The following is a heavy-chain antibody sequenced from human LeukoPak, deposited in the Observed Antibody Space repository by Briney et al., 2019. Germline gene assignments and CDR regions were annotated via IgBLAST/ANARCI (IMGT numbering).Heavy chain of an antibody. CDR3: TRGGGGSFPHY. J-gene: IGHJ4*02. V-gene: IGHV3-53*01. Sequence: GGSLRLSCAASGFTVSSNFLSWVRQPPGKGLEWVSDIYSGGSAYYADSVKGRFTISRDNSKNTLYLQMNSLRAEDTAVYYCTRGGGGSFPHYWGQGTLVTVSS. CDR1: GFTVSSNF. CDR2: IYSGGSA. D-gene: IGHD2-21*01.